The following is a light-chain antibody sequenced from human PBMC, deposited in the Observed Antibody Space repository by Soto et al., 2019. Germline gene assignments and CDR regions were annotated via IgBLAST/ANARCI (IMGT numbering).Light chain of an antibody. J-gene: IGKJ3*01. CDR1: QSLLHSNGYNY. V-gene: IGKV2-28*01. CDR3: MQALQTPHT. Sequence: DIVMTQSPLSLPVTPGEPASISCRSSQSLLHSNGYNYLDWYLQKPGQSPQLLIYLGSNRASGVPDRFSGSGSGTDFTLKISRVEAEDVGVYYGMQALQTPHTFGPGTKVDIK. CDR2: LGS.